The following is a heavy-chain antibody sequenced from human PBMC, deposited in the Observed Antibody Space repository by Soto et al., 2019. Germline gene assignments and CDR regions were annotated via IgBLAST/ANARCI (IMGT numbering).Heavy chain of an antibody. J-gene: IGHJ5*02. CDR3: AGGKNWFDP. V-gene: IGHV4-31*03. CDR1: GGSISSGGYH. CDR2: IYYSGST. Sequence: ASETLSLTCTVSGGSISSGGYHWSWIRQHPGKGLEWIGYIYYSGSTYYNPSLKSRVTISVDTSKNQFSLKLSSVTAADTAVYYCAGGKNWFDPWGQGTLVTVSS.